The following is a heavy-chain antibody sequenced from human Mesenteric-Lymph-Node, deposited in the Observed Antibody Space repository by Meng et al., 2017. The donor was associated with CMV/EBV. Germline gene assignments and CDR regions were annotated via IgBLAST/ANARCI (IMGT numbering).Heavy chain of an antibody. Sequence: SGVSFSSYAISWVRQAPGQGLEWMGGILPIFTTPNYAQKFQGRVTITADESTSTTYMEVTSLRYEDTAVYYCARGVVVPVPAAYYFDYWGQGTLVTVSS. CDR3: ARGVVVPVPAAYYFDY. CDR1: GVSFSSYA. D-gene: IGHD2-2*01. V-gene: IGHV1-69*01. J-gene: IGHJ4*02. CDR2: ILPIFTTP.